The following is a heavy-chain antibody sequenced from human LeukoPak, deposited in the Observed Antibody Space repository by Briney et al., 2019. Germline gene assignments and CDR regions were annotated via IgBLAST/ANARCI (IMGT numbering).Heavy chain of an antibody. V-gene: IGHV1-46*01. D-gene: IGHD5-18*01. J-gene: IGHJ3*02. Sequence: ASVKVSCKASGYTFTSYYMHWVRQAPGQGLEWMGIINPSGGSTSYAQKFQGRVTMTRDTSTSTVYMELSSLRSEDMAVYYCARGKIQLWSGQGNAFDIWGQGTMVTVSS. CDR1: GYTFTSYY. CDR3: ARGKIQLWSGQGNAFDI. CDR2: INPSGGST.